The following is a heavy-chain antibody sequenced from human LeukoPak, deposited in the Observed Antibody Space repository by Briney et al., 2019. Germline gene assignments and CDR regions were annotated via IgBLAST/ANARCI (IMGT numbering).Heavy chain of an antibody. CDR3: AKSGLNRFDY. CDR1: GFTFSSYA. V-gene: IGHV3-23*01. J-gene: IGHJ4*02. Sequence: GGSLRLSCAASGFTFSSYAMSWVRQAPGKGLEWVSAISGSGSGGSTYYADSVKGRFTISRDNSKSTLYLQMNSLRAEDTAVYYCAKSGLNRFDYWGQGTLVTVSS. D-gene: IGHD2-15*01. CDR2: ISGSGSGGST.